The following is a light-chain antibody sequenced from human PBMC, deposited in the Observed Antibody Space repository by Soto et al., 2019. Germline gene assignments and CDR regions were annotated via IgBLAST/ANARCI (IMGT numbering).Light chain of an antibody. V-gene: IGKV3-20*01. J-gene: IGKJ4*01. CDR1: RSVSSNY. Sequence: EIVLTQSPGTLSLSPGERATLSCRASRSVSSNYLAWYQQKPGQAPRLLIYGISSRATGIPDRFSGSGSGTDFTLTISRLEPEDFAVYYCQQYGSYPLTFGGGTKVEIK. CDR3: QQYGSYPLT. CDR2: GIS.